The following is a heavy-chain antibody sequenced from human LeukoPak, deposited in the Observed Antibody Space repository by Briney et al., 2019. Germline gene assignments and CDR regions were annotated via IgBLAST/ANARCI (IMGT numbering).Heavy chain of an antibody. V-gene: IGHV1-69*13. D-gene: IGHD3-3*01. J-gene: IGHJ5*02. CDR3: ARESVRRDFWSGYNNWFDP. CDR2: IIPIFGTA. CDR1: GGTFSSYA. Sequence: SVKVSCKASGGTFSSYAISWVRQAPGQGLEWIGGIIPIFGTANYAQKFQGRVTITADESTSTAYMELSSLRSEDTAVYYCARESVRRDFWSGYNNWFDPWGQGTLVTVSS.